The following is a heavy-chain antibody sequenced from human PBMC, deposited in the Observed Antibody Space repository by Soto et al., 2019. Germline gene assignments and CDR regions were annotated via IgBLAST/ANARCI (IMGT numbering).Heavy chain of an antibody. V-gene: IGHV3-30-3*01. D-gene: IGHD6-19*01. Sequence: QVQLVESGGGVVQPGRSLRLSCAASGFTFSSYAMHWVRQAPGKGLEWVAVISYDGSNKYYADSVKGRFTISRDNSKNTLYLQMNSLRAEDTAVYYCARDRGWPLDYWGQGTLVTVSS. CDR3: ARDRGWPLDY. J-gene: IGHJ4*02. CDR2: ISYDGSNK. CDR1: GFTFSSYA.